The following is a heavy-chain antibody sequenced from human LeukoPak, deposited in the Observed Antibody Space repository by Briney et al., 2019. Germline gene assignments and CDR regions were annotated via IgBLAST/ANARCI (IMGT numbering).Heavy chain of an antibody. CDR3: AREAYDFWSGYYYFDY. D-gene: IGHD3-3*01. J-gene: IGHJ4*02. CDR1: GYTFTGYY. V-gene: IGHV1-18*04. Sequence: ASVKVSCKASGYTFTGYYMHWVRQAPGQGLEWMGWISAYNGNTNYAQKLQGRVTMTTDTSTSTAYMELRSLRSDDTAVYYCAREAYDFWSGYYYFDYWGQGTLVTVSS. CDR2: ISAYNGNT.